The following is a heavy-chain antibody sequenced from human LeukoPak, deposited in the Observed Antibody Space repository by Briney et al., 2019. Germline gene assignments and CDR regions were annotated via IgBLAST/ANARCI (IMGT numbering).Heavy chain of an antibody. CDR2: INSGSTSI. V-gene: IGHV3-48*04. CDR1: GFTFSTYS. J-gene: IGHJ4*02. Sequence: GGSLRLSCAASGFTFSTYSMNWVRQAPGKGLEWVSFINSGSTSIYYVDSVKGRFTISRDNAKNSLYLQMNSLRAEDTAVYYCAKNRIVVVPAAHGYWGQGTLVTVSS. CDR3: AKNRIVVVPAAHGY. D-gene: IGHD2-2*01.